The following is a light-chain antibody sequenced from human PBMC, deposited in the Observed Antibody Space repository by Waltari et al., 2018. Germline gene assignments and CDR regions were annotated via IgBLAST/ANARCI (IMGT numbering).Light chain of an antibody. CDR2: KVS. CDR3: MQGTHWPYT. J-gene: IGKJ2*01. V-gene: IGKV2-30*01. Sequence: DVVMTQSPLSLPVTLGQPASISCKSSQSIVYSDGNIYLNWIQQRPGQSPRRQINKVSTRGSGVPDRFSGSGSGTDFTLKISSVEAEDVGVYYCMQGTHWPYTFGQGTKLEIK. CDR1: QSIVYSDGNIY.